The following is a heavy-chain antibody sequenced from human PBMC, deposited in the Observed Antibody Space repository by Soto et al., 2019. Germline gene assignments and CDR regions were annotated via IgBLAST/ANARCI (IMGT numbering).Heavy chain of an antibody. Sequence: GSLRLSCVASGFTFSSEAMSWVRQAPGKGPEWVSAISGSGSDTHYADSVKGRFTISRDNSKNTLFLQMNSLRAEDTAVYYCAKDAVYCSSISSGTCYGGGWFDPWGQGTLVTVSS. J-gene: IGHJ5*02. CDR2: ISGSGSDT. CDR1: GFTFSSEA. CDR3: AKDAVYCSSISSGTCYGGGWFDP. D-gene: IGHD2-2*01. V-gene: IGHV3-23*01.